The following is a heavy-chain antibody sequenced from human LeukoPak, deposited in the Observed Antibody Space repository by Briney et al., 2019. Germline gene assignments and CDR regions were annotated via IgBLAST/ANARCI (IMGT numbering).Heavy chain of an antibody. J-gene: IGHJ4*02. CDR3: AREYSSSLADY. V-gene: IGHV3-48*03. CDR1: GFTFSSYE. Sequence: PGGSLRLSCAASGFTFSSYEMNWVRQAPGKGLEWVSYISSSGSTIYYADSVKGRFTISRDNAKNSLYLQMTSLRAEDTAVYYCAREYSSSLADYWGQGTLVTVSS. D-gene: IGHD6-13*01. CDR2: ISSSGSTI.